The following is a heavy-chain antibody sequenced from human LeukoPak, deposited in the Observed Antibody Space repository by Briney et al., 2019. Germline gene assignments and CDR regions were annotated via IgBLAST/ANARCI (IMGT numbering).Heavy chain of an antibody. D-gene: IGHD5-18*01. CDR3: ARERGGVRGNGYSYAPPYYYYYGMDV. Sequence: GASVKVSCKASGYTFTSYDINWVRQAPGQGLEWMGGIIPIFGTANYAQKFQGRVTITADESTSTAYMELSSLRSEDTAVYYCARERGGVRGNGYSYAPPYYYYYGMDVWGQGTTVTVSS. CDR2: IIPIFGTA. V-gene: IGHV1-69*13. CDR1: GYTFTSYD. J-gene: IGHJ6*02.